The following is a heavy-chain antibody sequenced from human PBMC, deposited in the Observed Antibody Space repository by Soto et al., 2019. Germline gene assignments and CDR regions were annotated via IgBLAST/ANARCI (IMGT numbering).Heavy chain of an antibody. CDR3: ARDGSSGYDYPGLYNWFDP. D-gene: IGHD5-12*01. J-gene: IGHJ5*02. Sequence: QVQLVQSGAEVKKPGSSVKVSCKASGGTFSSYTISWVRQAPGQGLEWMGRIIPILGIANYAQKFQGRVTITADKSTSTASMELSSLRSEDTAVYYCARDGSSGYDYPGLYNWFDPWGQGTLVTVSS. CDR1: GGTFSSYT. CDR2: IIPILGIA. V-gene: IGHV1-69*08.